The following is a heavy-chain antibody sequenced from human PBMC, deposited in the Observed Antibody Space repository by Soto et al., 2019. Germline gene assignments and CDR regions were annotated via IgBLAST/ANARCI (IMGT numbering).Heavy chain of an antibody. CDR3: ARHGQLGHTYFDY. D-gene: IGHD1-1*01. CDR1: RGSITNYY. V-gene: IGHV4-59*08. J-gene: IGHJ4*02. Sequence: KNSETLSLTCTVSRGSITNYYWSWIRQPPGKGLEWIGYIYYSGSTNSNPSLKTRVAISVDTSKNQFSLKLSSVTAADTAVYYCARHGQLGHTYFDYWGQGTLVTVSS. CDR2: IYYSGST.